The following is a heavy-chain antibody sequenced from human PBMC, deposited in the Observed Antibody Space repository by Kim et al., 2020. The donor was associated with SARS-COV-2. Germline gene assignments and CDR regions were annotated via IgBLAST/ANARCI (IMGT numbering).Heavy chain of an antibody. CDR2: INSDGSST. D-gene: IGHD3-16*02. V-gene: IGHV3-74*01. Sequence: GGSLRLSCAASGFTFSSYWMHWVRQAPGKGLVWVSRINSDGSSTSYADSVKGRFTISRDNAKNTLYLQMNSLRAEDTAVYYCASFMITFGGVIVPPSYWGQGTLVTVSS. CDR3: ASFMITFGGVIVPPSY. CDR1: GFTFSSYW. J-gene: IGHJ4*02.